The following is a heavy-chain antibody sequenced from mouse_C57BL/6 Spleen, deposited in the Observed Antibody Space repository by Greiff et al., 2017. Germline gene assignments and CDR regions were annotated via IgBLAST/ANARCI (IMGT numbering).Heavy chain of an antibody. CDR3: AREDYDSAWFAY. Sequence: EVKVVESGGGLVKPGGSLKLSCAASGFTFSSYAMSWVRQTPEKRLEWVATISDGGSYTYYTDNVKGRFTISRDNAKNNLYLQMSHLKAEDTAMDYCAREDYDSAWFAYWGQGTLVTVSA. CDR2: ISDGGSYT. V-gene: IGHV5-4*01. J-gene: IGHJ3*01. CDR1: GFTFSSYA. D-gene: IGHD2-4*01.